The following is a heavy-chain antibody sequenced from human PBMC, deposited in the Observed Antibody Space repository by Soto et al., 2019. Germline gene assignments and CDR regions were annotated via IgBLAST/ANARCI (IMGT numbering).Heavy chain of an antibody. V-gene: IGHV1-46*01. J-gene: IGHJ4*02. CDR1: GDTFTEYY. CDR3: ARGGHVVVVTAALDY. D-gene: IGHD2-21*02. Sequence: QVQLMQSGAEVKKPGASVKVSCKASGDTFTEYYIHWVRQAPGQGLEWMGTVNPSGGHTTYAQHFRGRVTMTRDTSTSTLYMELTSLTSEDPAVYYCARGGHVVVVTAALDYWGQGTLVTVSS. CDR2: VNPSGGHT.